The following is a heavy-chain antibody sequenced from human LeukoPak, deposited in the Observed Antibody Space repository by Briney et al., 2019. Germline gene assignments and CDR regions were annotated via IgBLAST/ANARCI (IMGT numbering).Heavy chain of an antibody. Sequence: ASVKVSCKASGYTFTSYGISWVRQAPGQGLEWMGWISAYNGNTNYAQKLQGRVTMTTDTSTSTAYMELRSLRSDDTAVYYCARIAPYDSSGMPDYWGQGTLVTVSS. V-gene: IGHV1-18*01. D-gene: IGHD3-22*01. CDR2: ISAYNGNT. J-gene: IGHJ4*02. CDR1: GYTFTSYG. CDR3: ARIAPYDSSGMPDY.